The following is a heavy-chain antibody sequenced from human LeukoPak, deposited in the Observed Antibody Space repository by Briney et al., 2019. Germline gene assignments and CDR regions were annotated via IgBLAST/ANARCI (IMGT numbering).Heavy chain of an antibody. D-gene: IGHD6-13*01. J-gene: IGHJ5*02. CDR2: IYYGGST. Sequence: SETLSLTCTVSGGSISSSSYYWGWIRQPPGKGLEWIGSIYYGGSTYYNPSLKSRVTISVDTSKNQFSLKLSSVTAADTAVYYCAREGTSISIAAAGSYNWFDPWGQGTLVTVSS. CDR1: GGSISSSSYY. CDR3: AREGTSISIAAAGSYNWFDP. V-gene: IGHV4-39*02.